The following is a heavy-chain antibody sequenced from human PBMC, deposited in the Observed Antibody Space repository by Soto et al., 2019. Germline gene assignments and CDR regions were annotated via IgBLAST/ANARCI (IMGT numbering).Heavy chain of an antibody. J-gene: IGHJ4*02. V-gene: IGHV3-23*01. CDR2: ISGSGGST. CDR3: ARDPWEGY. Sequence: GGSLRLSCAASGFTFSTYAVTLVRQAPGKGLEWVSTISGSGGSTYYADSVKGRFTISRDNSKNTLYLQMNSLRAEDTAVYFCARDPWEGYWGQGTLVTVSS. D-gene: IGHD1-26*01. CDR1: GFTFSTYA.